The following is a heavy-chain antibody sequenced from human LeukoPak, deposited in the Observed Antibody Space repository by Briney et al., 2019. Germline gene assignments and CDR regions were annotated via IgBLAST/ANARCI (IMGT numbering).Heavy chain of an antibody. CDR1: GGTFSSYA. J-gene: IGHJ4*02. Sequence: ASVKVSCKASGGTFSSYAISWVRQAPGQGLEWMGGIIPIFGTANYAQKFQGRVTITADESTSTAYMELSSLRSEDTAVYYCASLSIAAAGPDYWGQGTLVTVSS. CDR2: IIPIFGTA. V-gene: IGHV1-69*13. D-gene: IGHD6-13*01. CDR3: ASLSIAAAGPDY.